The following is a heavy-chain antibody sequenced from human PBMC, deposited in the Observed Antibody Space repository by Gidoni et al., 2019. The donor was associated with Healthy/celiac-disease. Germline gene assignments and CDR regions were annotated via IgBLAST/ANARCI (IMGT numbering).Heavy chain of an antibody. J-gene: IGHJ4*02. CDR3: AKSEPVDPFDY. Sequence: EVQLLESGGGLVQPGGSLRLSCAASGFTFSSYAMSWVRQAPGKGLEGVAAIRGSGGSTYYADSVKGRFTISRDNYKNTLYLQMNSLRAEDTAVYYCAKSEPVDPFDYWGQGTLVTVSS. D-gene: IGHD6-19*01. CDR1: GFTFSSYA. CDR2: IRGSGGST. V-gene: IGHV3-23*01.